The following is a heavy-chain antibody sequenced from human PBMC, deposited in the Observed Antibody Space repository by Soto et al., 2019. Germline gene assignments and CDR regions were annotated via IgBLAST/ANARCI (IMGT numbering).Heavy chain of an antibody. J-gene: IGHJ5*02. CDR1: GGSFSGDH. D-gene: IGHD2-2*01. CDR3: ARRYCSSTSCLAGFDP. CDR2: INHSGRT. Sequence: SETLSLTCAVYGGSFSGDHWSWIRQPPGKGLEWIGEINHSGRTNYNPSLKSRVTISVDTSKKQISLKLNSVTAADTAVYYCARRYCSSTSCLAGFDPWGRGTLVTVSS. V-gene: IGHV4-34*01.